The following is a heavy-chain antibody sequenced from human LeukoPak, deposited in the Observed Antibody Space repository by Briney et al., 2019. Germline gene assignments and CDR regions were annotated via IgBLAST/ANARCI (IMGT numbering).Heavy chain of an antibody. CDR2: IYYSGST. CDR1: GGSISSSSYY. Sequence: SETLSLTCTVSGGSISSSSYYWGWIRQPPGKGLEWIGSIYYSGSTYYNPSLKSRVTISVDTSKNQFSLKLSSVTAADMAVYYCARHGPRAVAGTCDYWGQGTLVTVSS. D-gene: IGHD6-19*01. CDR3: ARHGPRAVAGTCDY. J-gene: IGHJ4*02. V-gene: IGHV4-39*01.